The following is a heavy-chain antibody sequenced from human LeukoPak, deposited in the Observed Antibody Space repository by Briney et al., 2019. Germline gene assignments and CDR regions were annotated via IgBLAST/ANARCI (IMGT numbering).Heavy chain of an antibody. CDR2: IYSGGST. CDR3: TRGGGGSYPRFAFDI. J-gene: IGHJ3*02. Sequence: PGGSLRLSCAASGFTASSSYMSRVRQAPGKGLEWVSIIYSGGSTYYADSVKGRFTISRDNSKNTLYLQMNGLRAEDTAVYYCTRGGGGSYPRFAFDIWGQGTMVTVSS. CDR1: GFTASSSY. D-gene: IGHD1-26*01. V-gene: IGHV3-66*01.